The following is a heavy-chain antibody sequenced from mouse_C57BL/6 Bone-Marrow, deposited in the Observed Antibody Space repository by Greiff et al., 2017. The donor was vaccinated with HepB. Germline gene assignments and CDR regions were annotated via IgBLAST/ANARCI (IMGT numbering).Heavy chain of an antibody. J-gene: IGHJ4*01. CDR2: ISSGGDYI. CDR3: TRGPFYPYAMDY. Sequence: EVKVVDSGEGLVKPGGSLKLSCAASGFTFSSYAMSWVRQTPEKRLEWVAYISSGGDYIYYADTVKGRFTISRDNARNTLYLQMSSLKSEDTAMYYCTRGPFYPYAMDYWGQGTSVTVSS. CDR1: GFTFSSYA. D-gene: IGHD2-1*01. V-gene: IGHV5-9-1*02.